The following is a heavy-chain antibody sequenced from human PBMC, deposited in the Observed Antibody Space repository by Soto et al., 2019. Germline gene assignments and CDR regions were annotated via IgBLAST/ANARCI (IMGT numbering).Heavy chain of an antibody. D-gene: IGHD3-10*01. CDR1: GGSVSSGSDY. V-gene: IGHV4-31*03. Sequence: PSETLSLTCTVSGGSVSSGSDYWSWIRQPPGKGLEWIGYIYYSGSTYYNPSLKSRVTISVDTSKNQFSLKLSSVTAADTAVYYCARGRGSGSYYKSFYYYYYGMDVWGQGTTVTVSS. CDR2: IYYSGST. CDR3: ARGRGSGSYYKSFYYYYYGMDV. J-gene: IGHJ6*02.